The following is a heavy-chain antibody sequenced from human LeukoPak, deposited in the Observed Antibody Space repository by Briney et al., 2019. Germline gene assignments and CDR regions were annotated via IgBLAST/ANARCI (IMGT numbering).Heavy chain of an antibody. D-gene: IGHD1-14*01. Sequence: GGSLRLSCAASGFTFSSYWMHWVRQVPGKGLVWVARINPGGSSVTYADSVKGRFTISRDNAKNTLYLQMDSLRAEDTGVYYCARSNQADDYWGQGTLVTVSS. CDR1: GFTFSSYW. CDR3: ARSNQADDY. CDR2: INPGGSSV. V-gene: IGHV3-74*01. J-gene: IGHJ4*02.